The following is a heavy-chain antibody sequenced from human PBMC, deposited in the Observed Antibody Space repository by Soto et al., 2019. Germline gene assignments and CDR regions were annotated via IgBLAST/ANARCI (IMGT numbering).Heavy chain of an antibody. Sequence: PSETLSLTCAFSGSSIXSYYWSLIRQPPGKGLEWIGDIHHSGSTNYNPSLKSRVTLSIDTSNNQFSLNLTSVTAADTAIYFCAKSGNRPFGTDRASWFDPWGQGTLVTVSS. CDR1: GSSIXSYY. V-gene: IGHV4-59*12. J-gene: IGHJ5*02. D-gene: IGHD1-1*01. CDR3: AKSGNRPFGTDRASWFDP. CDR2: IHHSGST.